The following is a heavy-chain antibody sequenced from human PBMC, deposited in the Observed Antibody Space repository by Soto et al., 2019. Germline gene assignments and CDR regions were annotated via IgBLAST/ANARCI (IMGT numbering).Heavy chain of an antibody. CDR3: VRDVPRYSSSSGLFDP. V-gene: IGHV4-4*02. CDR1: GGSISSSNW. J-gene: IGHJ5*02. Sequence: SETLSLTCAVSGGSISSSNWWSWVRQPAGKGLEWIGEIYHSGSTNYNPSLKSRVTISVDTSKNQFSLKLSSESAGGTAVYYCVRDVPRYSSSSGLFDPWGQVTLVTVS. D-gene: IGHD6-6*01. CDR2: IYHSGST.